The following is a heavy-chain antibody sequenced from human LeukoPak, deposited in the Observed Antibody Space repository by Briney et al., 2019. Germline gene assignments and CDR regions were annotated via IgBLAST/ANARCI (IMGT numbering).Heavy chain of an antibody. CDR2: IYYSGST. D-gene: IGHD3-10*01. V-gene: IGHV4-59*12. Sequence: SETLSLTCTVSGGSISSYYWSWIRQPPGMGLEWIGYIYYSGSTNYNPSLKSRVTISVDTSKNQFSLKLSSVTAADTAVYYCARDDPHYFGAGSYSAWGQGTLVTVSS. J-gene: IGHJ5*02. CDR1: GGSISSYY. CDR3: ARDDPHYFGAGSYSA.